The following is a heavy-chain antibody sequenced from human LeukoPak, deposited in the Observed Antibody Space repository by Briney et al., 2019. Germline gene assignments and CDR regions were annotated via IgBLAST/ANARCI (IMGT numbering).Heavy chain of an antibody. Sequence: GGSLRLSCAASGFSFSNSYMHWVRQGPGRGLMWVSRISSDGSITNYADSVKGRFIISRDNAKNTVYLQMTSLRAEDTAVYYCARRNYDDHGDPFDYWGQGTLVTVSS. CDR3: ARRNYDDHGDPFDY. V-gene: IGHV3-74*01. J-gene: IGHJ4*02. CDR1: GFSFSNSY. CDR2: ISSDGSIT. D-gene: IGHD4-17*01.